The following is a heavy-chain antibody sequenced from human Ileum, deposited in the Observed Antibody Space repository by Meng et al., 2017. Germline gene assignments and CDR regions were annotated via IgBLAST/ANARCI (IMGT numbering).Heavy chain of an antibody. Sequence: GGSLRLSCEGSGYNFNNFWIGWVRQMPDKVLEWMGSIYPGDLDTRYSPSFQGRITISVAKSIGTAYLRCNSMRTSYTAMYYCSRAITGLSHPYHFDIWGQGTLVTVSS. CDR1: GYNFNNFW. CDR3: SRAITGLSHPYHFDI. CDR2: IYPGDLDT. V-gene: IGHV5-51*01. D-gene: IGHD5-12*01. J-gene: IGHJ4*02.